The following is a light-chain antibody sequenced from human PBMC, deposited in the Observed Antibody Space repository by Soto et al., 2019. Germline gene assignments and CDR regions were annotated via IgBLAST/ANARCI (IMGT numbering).Light chain of an antibody. Sequence: QSVLTQPPAGCGAPGLRVTISWSRNISNTGSNAVNWYQHLPGTAPKLLIYSQNQRPSGVPDRFSGSKSGTSASLAISGLQSEDETDYYCATCDDSRSAQGVFGTGTKVTVL. J-gene: IGLJ1*01. CDR3: ATCDDSRSAQGV. CDR1: ISNTGSNA. CDR2: SQN. V-gene: IGLV1-44*01.